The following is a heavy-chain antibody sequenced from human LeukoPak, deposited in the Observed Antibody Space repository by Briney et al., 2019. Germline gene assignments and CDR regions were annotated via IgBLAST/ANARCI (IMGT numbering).Heavy chain of an antibody. D-gene: IGHD3-9*01. CDR3: ARRNILTEGEAFDI. J-gene: IGHJ3*02. CDR1: GGSISSYC. V-gene: IGHV4-59*08. Sequence: SETLSLTCTVSGGSISSYCWTWIRQPPGKGLEWIGFVYNTGSTNYNPSLKSRVTISFDTSKNQFSLKLNSVTAADTAVYYCARRNILTEGEAFDIWGQGTMATVSS. CDR2: VYNTGST.